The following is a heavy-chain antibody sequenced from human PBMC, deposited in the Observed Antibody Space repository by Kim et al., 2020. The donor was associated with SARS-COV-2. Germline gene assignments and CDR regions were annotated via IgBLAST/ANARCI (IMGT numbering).Heavy chain of an antibody. D-gene: IGHD3-9*01. J-gene: IGHJ3*02. Sequence: SGNCRFTISSDNSKNTLYLQMNSLRAEDTAVDYCARIILTGYYTLDAFDIWGQGTMVTVSS. V-gene: IGHV3-53*01. CDR3: ARIILTGYYTLDAFDI.